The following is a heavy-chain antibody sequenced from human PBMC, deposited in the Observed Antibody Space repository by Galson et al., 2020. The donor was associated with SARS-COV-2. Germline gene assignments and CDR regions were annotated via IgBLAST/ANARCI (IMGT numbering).Heavy chain of an antibody. CDR1: GFPFSTYA. V-gene: IGHV3-30*16. CDR2: ISYDGSYK. J-gene: IGHJ1*01. D-gene: IGHD6-6*01. CDR3: ASSPSIAGSGTRFSFQH. Sequence: GGSLRLSCAASGFPFSTYAMHWVRLAPGTGLEWVAAISYDGSYKHDVDSLKGRFTISRDNSKNTLYLQMNSLRPEDTAVYYCASSPSIAGSGTRFSFQHWGQGTLVTVSS.